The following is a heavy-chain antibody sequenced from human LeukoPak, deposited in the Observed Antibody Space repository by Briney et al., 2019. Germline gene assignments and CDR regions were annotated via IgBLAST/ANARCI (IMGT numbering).Heavy chain of an antibody. Sequence: GESLKISCKGSGYSFTSYWIGWVRQMPGKGLEWMGIIYPGDSDTRYSPSFQGQVTISADKSISTAYLQWSSLKASDTAMYYCARTSYGSGSYFPHFDPWGQGTLVTVSS. CDR2: IYPGDSDT. D-gene: IGHD3-10*01. CDR1: GYSFTSYW. J-gene: IGHJ5*02. V-gene: IGHV5-51*01. CDR3: ARTSYGSGSYFPHFDP.